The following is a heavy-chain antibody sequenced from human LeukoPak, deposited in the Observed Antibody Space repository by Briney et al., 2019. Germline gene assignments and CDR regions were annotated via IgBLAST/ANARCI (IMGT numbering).Heavy chain of an antibody. D-gene: IGHD1-26*01. CDR1: DGSINSYY. Sequence: SETLSLTCSVSDGSINSYYWNWIRRPPGKGLEWIGYIYYNGNTNYSPSLKSRVTMSVDTSKNLFSLKVSSVTAADTAVYYCARGRSNYYGMDVCGQGTTVTVSS. J-gene: IGHJ6*01. CDR2: IYYNGNT. CDR3: ARGRSNYYGMDV. V-gene: IGHV4-59*01.